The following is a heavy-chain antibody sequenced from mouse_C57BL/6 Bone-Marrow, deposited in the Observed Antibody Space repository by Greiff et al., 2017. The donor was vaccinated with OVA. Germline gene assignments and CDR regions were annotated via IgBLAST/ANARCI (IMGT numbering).Heavy chain of an antibody. J-gene: IGHJ1*03. D-gene: IGHD1-1*01. Sequence: VKLMESGAELMKPGASVKLSCKATGYTFTGYWIEWVKQRPGHGLEWIGEILPGSGSTNYNEKFKGKATFTADTSSNTAYMQLSSLTTEDSAIYYCAREVDYYYGSSFPLDFDVWGTGTTVTVSS. CDR3: AREVDYYYGSSFPLDFDV. CDR1: GYTFTGYW. CDR2: ILPGSGST. V-gene: IGHV1-9*01.